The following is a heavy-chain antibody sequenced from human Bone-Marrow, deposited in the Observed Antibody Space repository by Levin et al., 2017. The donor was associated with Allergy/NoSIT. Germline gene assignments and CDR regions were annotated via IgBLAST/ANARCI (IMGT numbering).Heavy chain of an antibody. Sequence: SQTLSLTCTVSGGSISSSYWSWIRQPPGKGLEWIGYIYYSGSTNYNPSLKSRVTISVDTSKNQFSLKLSSVTAADTAVYYCARGNGTLQLWYGIVPTAFDYWGQGTLVTVSS. CDR2: IYYSGST. V-gene: IGHV4-59*01. J-gene: IGHJ4*02. CDR3: ARGNGTLQLWYGIVPTAFDY. CDR1: GGSISSSY. D-gene: IGHD5-18*01.